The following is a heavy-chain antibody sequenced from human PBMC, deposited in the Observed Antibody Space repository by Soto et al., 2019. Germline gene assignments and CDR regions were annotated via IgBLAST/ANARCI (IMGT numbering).Heavy chain of an antibody. CDR3: ARGEEWLLVSLQGVFDQ. D-gene: IGHD3-3*01. CDR1: GSSISSHW. V-gene: IGHV3-7*03. J-gene: IGHJ4*02. Sequence: EVHLVETGGGLVQPGGSLRLSCAASGSSISSHWMSWVRQAPGKGLEWVANINQDGTKIHYVDSVKGRFTISRDNAKNSLHLQLSSLRADDTAVYFCARGEEWLLVSLQGVFDQWGQGTLVTVSS. CDR2: INQDGTKI.